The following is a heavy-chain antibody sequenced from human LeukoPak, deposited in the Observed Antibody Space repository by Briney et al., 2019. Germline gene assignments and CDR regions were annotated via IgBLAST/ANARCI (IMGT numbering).Heavy chain of an antibody. CDR3: ARDWAQFGDYYHMDV. V-gene: IGHV1-2*02. CDR2: INPNGGGT. D-gene: IGHD3-16*01. J-gene: IGHJ6*03. Sequence: ASVKVSCKASGYTFTDYYMHWVRQAPGQGLEWMGWINPNGGGTTYVQKFQGRVTMTRDTSISTAYMELSRLRSDDTAVYYCARDWAQFGDYYHMDVWGKGTTVTVSS. CDR1: GYTFTDYY.